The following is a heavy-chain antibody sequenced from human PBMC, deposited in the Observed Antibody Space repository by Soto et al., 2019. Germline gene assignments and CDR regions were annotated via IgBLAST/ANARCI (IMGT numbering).Heavy chain of an antibody. D-gene: IGHD3-3*01. J-gene: IGHJ6*02. Sequence: ASVKVSCKASGYTFTSYGISWVRQAPGQGLEWMGWISAYNGNTNYAQKLQGRVTMTTDTSTSTAYMELRSLRSDDTAVYYCAREPILRFLEWGGAYYYYGMDVWGQGTTVT. V-gene: IGHV1-18*04. CDR2: ISAYNGNT. CDR1: GYTFTSYG. CDR3: AREPILRFLEWGGAYYYYGMDV.